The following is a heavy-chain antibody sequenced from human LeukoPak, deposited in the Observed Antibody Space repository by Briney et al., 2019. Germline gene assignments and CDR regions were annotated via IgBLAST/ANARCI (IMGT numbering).Heavy chain of an antibody. CDR2: INVNKGNT. D-gene: IGHD2-15*01. V-gene: IGHV1-18*04. CDR3: AKDYSFSVDY. Sequence: ASVKVSLKASGYTFTSYYMHWVRQAPGQGLEWMGWINVNKGNTNYAQNFQDRVIMTTDTPTSTAYMELRSLRSDDTAVYYCAKDYSFSVDYWGQGTLVTVSS. J-gene: IGHJ4*02. CDR1: GYTFTSYY.